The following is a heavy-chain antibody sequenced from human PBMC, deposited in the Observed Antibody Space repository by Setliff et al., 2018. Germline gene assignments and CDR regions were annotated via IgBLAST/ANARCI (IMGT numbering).Heavy chain of an antibody. CDR3: ARSPANGGHDAFDV. Sequence: ETLSLTCTVSNFSLTSGFFWAWVRQPPGKGLEWVSSISSSGDYIYYVDSVKGRFTISRDNAQNSLYLQMDSLRAEDTAVYYCARSPANGGHDAFDVWGQGTMVTVSS. V-gene: IGHV3-21*01. J-gene: IGHJ3*01. D-gene: IGHD6-25*01. CDR1: NFSLTSGF. CDR2: ISSSGDYI.